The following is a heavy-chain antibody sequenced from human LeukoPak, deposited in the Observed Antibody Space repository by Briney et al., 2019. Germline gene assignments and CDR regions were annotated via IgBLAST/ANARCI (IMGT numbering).Heavy chain of an antibody. CDR3: ASRFDY. V-gene: IGHV3-48*03. CDR1: GFTFSSNE. J-gene: IGHJ4*02. CDR2: ISSSGSTI. Sequence: GGSLRLSFAASGFTFSSNEMNWVRQAPGKGLEWVSYISSSGSTIYYAASVKRRFTISRDNAKNSLYLQMNSLRAEDTAVYYCASRFDYWGQGTLVTVSS.